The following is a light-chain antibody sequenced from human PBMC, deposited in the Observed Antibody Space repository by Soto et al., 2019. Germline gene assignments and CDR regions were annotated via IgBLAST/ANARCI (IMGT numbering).Light chain of an antibody. CDR2: QVT. Sequence: QSVLTQPASVSGSLGQSITISCTGTTRDIAGYNYISWYQQLPGKAPKLMIYQVTIRPSGISNRFSGSKSGNTASLTISGLQSEDEADYYCSSYTSTTTRVFGTGTKVTVL. V-gene: IGLV2-14*01. J-gene: IGLJ1*01. CDR1: TRDIAGYNY. CDR3: SSYTSTTTRV.